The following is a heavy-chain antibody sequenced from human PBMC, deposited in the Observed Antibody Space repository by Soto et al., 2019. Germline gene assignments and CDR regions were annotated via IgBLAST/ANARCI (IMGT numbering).Heavy chain of an antibody. CDR1: GGSISSGGYY. D-gene: IGHD3-22*01. V-gene: IGHV4-30-2*01. CDR3: SRGGVDYYDSSGYYFSPYYFDY. J-gene: IGHJ4*02. Sequence: SETLSLTCTVSGGSISSGGYYWSWIRQPPGKGLEWIGYIYHSGSTYYNPSLKSRVTISVDRSKNQFSLKLSSVTAADTAVYYCSRGGVDYYDSSGYYFSPYYFDYWGQGTLVTVSS. CDR2: IYHSGST.